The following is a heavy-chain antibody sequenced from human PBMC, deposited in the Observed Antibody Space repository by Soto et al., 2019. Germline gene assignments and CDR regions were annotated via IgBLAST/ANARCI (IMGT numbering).Heavy chain of an antibody. CDR3: ARGLYGAYGQDF. CDR1: GFTFSSYW. CDR2: IKGDEITT. V-gene: IGHV3-74*01. D-gene: IGHD4-17*01. Sequence: EVRLVESGENLVQPGGSLRLSCAASGFTFSSYWIHWVRQAPGKGLVWVSRIKGDEITTNYADSVKGRFTISRDNAKNTVFLQVHSLRAEDTALYYCARGLYGAYGQDFWGQGILVTVSS. J-gene: IGHJ4*02.